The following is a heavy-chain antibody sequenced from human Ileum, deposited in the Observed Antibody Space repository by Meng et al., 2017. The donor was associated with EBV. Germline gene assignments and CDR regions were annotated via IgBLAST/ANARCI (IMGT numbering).Heavy chain of an antibody. D-gene: IGHD3-10*01. CDR1: GGSVSSGSYY. CDR3: ARGRSQGRGGLVH. V-gene: IGHV4-61*01. CDR2: IYYSGST. Sequence: QVQLQESGPGLVKPSETLSLTCTVSGGSVSSGSYYWSWIRQPPGKGLEWIGYIYYSGSTNYNPSLKSRVTISVDTSKNQFSLKLSSVTAADTAVYYCARGRSQGRGGLVHWGQGTLVTVSS. J-gene: IGHJ4*02.